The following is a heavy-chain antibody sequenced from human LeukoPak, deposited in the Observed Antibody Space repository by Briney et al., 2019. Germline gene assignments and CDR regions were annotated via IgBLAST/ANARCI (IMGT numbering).Heavy chain of an antibody. J-gene: IGHJ4*02. CDR1: GFTFSNVY. CDR2: IKSKSDGATA. CDR3: LTTR. Sequence: GGSLRFYCAGSGFTFSNVYMSWVRQAPGKGLEWVGRIKSKSDGATADYAAPVTGRFTISRDDSQNIVFLQMNSLKIEDTGVYYCLTTRWGQGTLVTVSS. V-gene: IGHV3-15*01.